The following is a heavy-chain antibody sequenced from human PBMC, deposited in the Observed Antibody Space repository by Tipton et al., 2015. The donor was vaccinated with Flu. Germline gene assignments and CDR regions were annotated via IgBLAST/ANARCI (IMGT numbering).Heavy chain of an antibody. CDR1: GGSISSTNYY. D-gene: IGHD3-22*01. CDR2: IYYSGST. CDR3: ASARVDVSGHYIPLHLLSYCFDY. V-gene: IGHV4-39*07. J-gene: IGHJ4*02. Sequence: TLSLTCTVSGGSISSTNYYWGWVRQPPGRGLEWIGGIYYSGSTYYNPSLKSRVTISLDTSKKQLSLKMTSVTAADTAVYYCASARVDVSGHYIPLHLLSYCFDYWGQGTLVTVSS.